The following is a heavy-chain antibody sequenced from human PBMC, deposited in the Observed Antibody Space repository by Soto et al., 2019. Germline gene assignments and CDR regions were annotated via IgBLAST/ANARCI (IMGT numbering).Heavy chain of an antibody. D-gene: IGHD3-9*01. CDR2: ISSNGGST. CDR3: VKSKKIDKNWFDP. Sequence: GGSLRLSCSASGFTFSSYAMHWVRQAPGKGLEYVSAISSNGGSTYYADSVKGRFTISRDNSKNTLYLQMSSLRAEDTAVYYCVKSKKIDKNWFDPWGQGTLVTVSS. J-gene: IGHJ5*02. CDR1: GFTFSSYA. V-gene: IGHV3-64D*08.